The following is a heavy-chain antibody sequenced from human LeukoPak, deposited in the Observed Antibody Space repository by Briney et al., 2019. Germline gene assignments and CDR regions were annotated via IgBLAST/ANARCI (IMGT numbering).Heavy chain of an antibody. Sequence: PSETLSLTCTVSGGSISSYYWSWIRQPPGKGLEWIGYIYYSGSTNYNPSLKSRVTISVDTSKNQFSLKLSSVTAADTAVYYCARETYYDILTGYPAPNYFDYWGQGTLVTVSS. D-gene: IGHD3-9*01. V-gene: IGHV4-59*01. CDR1: GGSISSYY. CDR3: ARETYYDILTGYPAPNYFDY. CDR2: IYYSGST. J-gene: IGHJ4*02.